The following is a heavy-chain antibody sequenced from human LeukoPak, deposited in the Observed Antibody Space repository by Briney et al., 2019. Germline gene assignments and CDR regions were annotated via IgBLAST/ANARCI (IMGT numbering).Heavy chain of an antibody. J-gene: IGHJ4*02. CDR2: NKTDGSTT. D-gene: IGHD2-15*01. CDR3: AKGRAGSWYSGVDY. Sequence: GGPLRLSCAASGFTLSTYWMHWLRQARGEGLVWVTRNKTDGSTTNSAESVKGRFTISRDNSKNTLDLQMYSVRAEDTAVYYCAKGRAGSWYSGVDYWGQGTLVTVSS. CDR1: GFTLSTYW. V-gene: IGHV3-74*01.